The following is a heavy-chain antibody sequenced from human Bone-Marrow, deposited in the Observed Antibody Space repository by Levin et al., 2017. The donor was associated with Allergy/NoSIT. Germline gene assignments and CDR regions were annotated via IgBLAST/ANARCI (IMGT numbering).Heavy chain of an antibody. CDR2: ISSSSYYI. V-gene: IGHV3-21*01. J-gene: IGHJ4*02. CDR3: ARPIAATGKYFGY. CDR1: GFTLSGYS. Sequence: LSLTCAASGFTLSGYSMNWVRQAPGKGLEWVSSISSSSYYIYYADSVKGRFTVSRDNAKNSLYLHMDSLRAEDTAVYYCARPIAATGKYFGYWGQGALVTVSS. D-gene: IGHD6-13*01.